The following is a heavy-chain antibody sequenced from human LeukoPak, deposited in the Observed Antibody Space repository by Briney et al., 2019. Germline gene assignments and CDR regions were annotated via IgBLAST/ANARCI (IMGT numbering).Heavy chain of an antibody. J-gene: IGHJ3*02. D-gene: IGHD3-22*01. CDR2: IYPGDSDT. CDR3: ARIPTYYYDSSGYLDAFDI. Sequence: GESLKISCKGSGYSFTSYWIGWVRQMPGKGLEWMGIIYPGDSDTRYSPSFQGQVTISADTSISTAYLQWSSLKASDTAMYYCARIPTYYYDSSGYLDAFDIWGQGTMVTVSS. CDR1: GYSFTSYW. V-gene: IGHV5-51*01.